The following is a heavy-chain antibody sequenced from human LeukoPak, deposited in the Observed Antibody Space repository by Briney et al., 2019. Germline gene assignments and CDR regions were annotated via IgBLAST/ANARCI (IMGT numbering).Heavy chain of an antibody. CDR1: GGSISTYY. CDR2: ISYTVTS. V-gene: IGHV4-59*01. CDR3: ARGRWLPNAFDI. Sequence: SETLSLTCTVSGGSISTYYWSWIRQPPGKGLEWIGYISYTVTSNYNPSLKSRVTISVDTSKNQFSLKLSSVTAADTAVYFCARGRWLPNAFDIWGQGTMVTVFS. J-gene: IGHJ3*02. D-gene: IGHD5-24*01.